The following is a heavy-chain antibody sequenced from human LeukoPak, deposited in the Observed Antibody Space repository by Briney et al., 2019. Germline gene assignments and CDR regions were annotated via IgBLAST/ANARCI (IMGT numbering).Heavy chain of an antibody. Sequence: PSETLSLTCTVSGGSISNYYWSWIRQPPGKGLEWIGYIYHSGSTNYNPSLKSRVTISVDTSKNQFSLKLNSVTAADTAVYYCARAPNYGDPIDYWGQGTLVTVSS. CDR1: GGSISNYY. CDR2: IYHSGST. J-gene: IGHJ4*02. D-gene: IGHD4-17*01. V-gene: IGHV4-59*01. CDR3: ARAPNYGDPIDY.